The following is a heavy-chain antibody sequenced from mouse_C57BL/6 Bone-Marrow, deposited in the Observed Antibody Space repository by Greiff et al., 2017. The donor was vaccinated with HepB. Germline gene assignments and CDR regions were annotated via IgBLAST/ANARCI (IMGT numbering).Heavy chain of an antibody. J-gene: IGHJ3*01. CDR3: VREPSYDGYDRLAY. Sequence: EVKLVESGGGLVKPGGSLKLSCAASGFTFSSYAMSWVCQTPEKRLEWVATLSDGGSYTYYPDNVKGRFTISRDNAKNNLYLQMSHLKSEDTAMYYCVREPSYDGYDRLAYWGQGTLVTVSA. D-gene: IGHD2-2*01. CDR1: GFTFSSYA. CDR2: LSDGGSYT. V-gene: IGHV5-4*01.